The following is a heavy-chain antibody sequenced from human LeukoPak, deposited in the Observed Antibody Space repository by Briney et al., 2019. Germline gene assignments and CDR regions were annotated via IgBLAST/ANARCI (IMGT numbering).Heavy chain of an antibody. J-gene: IGHJ4*02. CDR3: AKDFDIREADY. Sequence: GGSLRLSCAASGFTVSSNYMSWVRQAPGKGLEWVSVIYSGGSTYYADSVKGRFTISRDNSKNTLYLQMNSLRAEDTAVYYCAKDFDIREADYWGQGTLVTVSS. CDR2: IYSGGST. CDR1: GFTVSSNY. V-gene: IGHV3-53*01. D-gene: IGHD3-3*01.